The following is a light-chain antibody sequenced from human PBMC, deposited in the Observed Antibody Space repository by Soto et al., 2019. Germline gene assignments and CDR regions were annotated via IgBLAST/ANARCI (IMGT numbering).Light chain of an antibody. CDR2: AAS. V-gene: IGKV1-17*02. J-gene: IGKJ1*01. Sequence: DIQMTQSPSSLSASVGDRVTIACRASQGIRNDLNWYQQKPGKAPKRLIYAASSLDSGVPSRFSGSGYETEFTLTISDLQPEDFATYYWLQHNSFPPWTFGQGTKVEVK. CDR3: LQHNSFPPWT. CDR1: QGIRND.